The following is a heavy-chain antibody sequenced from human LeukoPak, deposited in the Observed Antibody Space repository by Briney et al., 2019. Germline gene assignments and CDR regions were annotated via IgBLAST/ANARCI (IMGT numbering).Heavy chain of an antibody. CDR1: GYTFTSYY. V-gene: IGHV1-46*01. CDR2: INPSGGST. Sequence: ASVKVSCKASGYTFTSYYMHCVRQAPGQGLEWMGIINPSGGSTSYAQKFQGRVTMTRDMSTSTVYMELSSLRSEDTAVYYCARDILDYGDTNYYYYYMDVWGKGTTVTVSS. CDR3: ARDILDYGDTNYYYYYMDV. J-gene: IGHJ6*03. D-gene: IGHD4-17*01.